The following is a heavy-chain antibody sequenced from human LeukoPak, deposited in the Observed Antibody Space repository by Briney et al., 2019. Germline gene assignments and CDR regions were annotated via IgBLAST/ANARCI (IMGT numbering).Heavy chain of an antibody. CDR3: AKEWGRIAVAGRSYYFDY. V-gene: IGHV3-30*18. D-gene: IGHD6-19*01. Sequence: GGSLRLSCAASGFTFSSYGMHWARQAPGKGLEWVAVISYDGSNKYYADSVKGRFTISRDNSKNTLYLQMNSLRAEDMAVYYCAKEWGRIAVAGRSYYFDYWGQGTLVTVSS. CDR2: ISYDGSNK. J-gene: IGHJ4*02. CDR1: GFTFSSYG.